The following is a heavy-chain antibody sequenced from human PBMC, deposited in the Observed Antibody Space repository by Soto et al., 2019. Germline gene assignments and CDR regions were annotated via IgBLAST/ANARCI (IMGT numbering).Heavy chain of an antibody. CDR3: ARAVLGYVVVVPAARWVLDV. Sequence: SETLSLTCTVSGGSISSGGYYWSWIRQHPGKGLVWIGYIYYSGSTYYNPSLKSRVTISVDTSKNQFSLKLSSVTAADTAVYYCARAVLGYVVVVPAARWVLDVWGQGTTVTVSS. V-gene: IGHV4-31*03. CDR1: GGSISSGGYY. CDR2: IYYSGST. D-gene: IGHD2-2*01. J-gene: IGHJ6*02.